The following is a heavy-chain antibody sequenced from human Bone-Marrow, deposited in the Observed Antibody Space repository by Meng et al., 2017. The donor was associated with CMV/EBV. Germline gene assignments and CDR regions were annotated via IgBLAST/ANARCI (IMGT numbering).Heavy chain of an antibody. CDR2: ISYDGSNK. CDR3: AREPPGYSSGWYYFDY. Sequence: SGFPFRSYALHWVRQAPGKGLEWVAVISYDGSNKYYADSVKGRFTISRDNSKNTLYLQMNSLRAEDTAVYYCAREPPGYSSGWYYFDYWGQGTLVTVSS. D-gene: IGHD6-19*01. J-gene: IGHJ4*02. V-gene: IGHV3-30*04. CDR1: GFPFRSYA.